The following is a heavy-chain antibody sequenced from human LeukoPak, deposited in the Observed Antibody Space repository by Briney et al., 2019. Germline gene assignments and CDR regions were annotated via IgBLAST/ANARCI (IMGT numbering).Heavy chain of an antibody. Sequence: KPSETLSLTCAVHGGSFSGYYWSWIRQPPGKGLEWIGEINHSGSTNYNPSLKGRLTISVDTSKNQFSLKLSSVTAADTAVYYCARRGRVAKTDYWGQGTLVTVSS. V-gene: IGHV4-34*01. CDR3: ARRGRVAKTDY. CDR1: GGSFSGYY. D-gene: IGHD5-12*01. CDR2: INHSGST. J-gene: IGHJ4*02.